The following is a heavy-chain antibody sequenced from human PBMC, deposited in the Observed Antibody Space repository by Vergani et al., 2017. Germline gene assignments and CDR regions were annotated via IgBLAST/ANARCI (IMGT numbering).Heavy chain of an antibody. J-gene: IGHJ3*02. CDR3: ARDTGQWLGPSAFDI. CDR2: IYTSGST. V-gene: IGHV4-61*02. D-gene: IGHD6-19*01. CDR1: GGSISSGSYY. Sequence: QVQLQESGPGLVKPSQTLSLTSTVPGGSISSGSYYWGWFRRPAGKGLEWIGRIYTSGSTNYNPSLKSRVTISVDTSKNQFSLKLSSVTAADTAVYYCARDTGQWLGPSAFDIWGQGTMVTVSS.